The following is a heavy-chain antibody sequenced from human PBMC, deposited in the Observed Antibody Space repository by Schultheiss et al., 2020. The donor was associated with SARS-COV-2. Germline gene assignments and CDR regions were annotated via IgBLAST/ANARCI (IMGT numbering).Heavy chain of an antibody. CDR3: ASLTEYSSSSNRYYYYGMDV. CDR1: GGSISSSSYY. J-gene: IGHJ6*02. V-gene: IGHV4-39*01. CDR2: IYYSGST. D-gene: IGHD6-6*01. Sequence: SQTLSLTCTVSGGSISSSSYYWGWIRQPPGKGLEWIGSIYYSGSTYYNPSLKSRVTISVDTSKDQFSLKLSSVTAADTAVYYCASLTEYSSSSNRYYYYGMDVWGQGTTVTVSS.